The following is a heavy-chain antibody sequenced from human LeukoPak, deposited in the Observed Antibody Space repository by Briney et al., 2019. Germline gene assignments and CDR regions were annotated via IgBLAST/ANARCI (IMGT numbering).Heavy chain of an antibody. J-gene: IGHJ4*02. CDR1: GGSISSSSYY. D-gene: IGHD4-17*01. Sequence: PSETLSLTCTVSGGSISSSSYYWSWIRQPPGKGLEWIGSIYYSGSTYYNPSLKSRVTISVDTSKNQFSLKLSSVTAADTAVYYCARHDLDYGDYLNFDYWGQGTLVTVSS. CDR3: ARHDLDYGDYLNFDY. CDR2: IYYSGST. V-gene: IGHV4-39*01.